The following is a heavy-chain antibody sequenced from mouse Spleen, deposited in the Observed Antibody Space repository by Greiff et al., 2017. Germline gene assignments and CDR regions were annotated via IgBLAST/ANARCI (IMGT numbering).Heavy chain of an antibody. CDR2: INYDGSST. Sequence: DVQLVESEGGLVQPGSSMKLSCTASGFTFSDYYMAWVRQVPEKGLEWVANINYDGSSTYYLDSLKSRFIISRDNAKNILYLQMSSLKSEDTATYYCARDGANWDGYFDVWGTGTTVTVSS. V-gene: IGHV5-16*01. J-gene: IGHJ1*03. CDR1: GFTFSDYY. D-gene: IGHD4-1*01. CDR3: ARDGANWDGYFDV.